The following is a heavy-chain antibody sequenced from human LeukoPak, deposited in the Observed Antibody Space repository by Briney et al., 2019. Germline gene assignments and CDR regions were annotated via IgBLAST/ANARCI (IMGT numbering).Heavy chain of an antibody. Sequence: SETLSLTCAVYGGSFSGYYWSWIRQPPGKGLEWIGEINHSGSTNYNPSLKSRVTISVDTSKNQFSLKLSSVTAADTAVYYCATVGYCSSTSCSVPFDPWGQGALVTVSS. D-gene: IGHD2-2*01. CDR3: ATVGYCSSTSCSVPFDP. V-gene: IGHV4-34*01. J-gene: IGHJ5*02. CDR2: INHSGST. CDR1: GGSFSGYY.